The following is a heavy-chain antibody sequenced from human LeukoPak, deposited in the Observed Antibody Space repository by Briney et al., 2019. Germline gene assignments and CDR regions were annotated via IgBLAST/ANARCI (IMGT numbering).Heavy chain of an antibody. V-gene: IGHV1-8*01. CDR2: MNPNSGNT. CDR3: AVAAAAYDAFDI. Sequence: ASVKVSCKASGYTFTSYDINWVRQATGQGLEWMGWMNPNSGNTGYAQKFQGRVAMTRNTSISTAYMELSSLRSEDTAVYYCAVAAAAYDAFDIWGQGTMVTVSS. CDR1: GYTFTSYD. J-gene: IGHJ3*02. D-gene: IGHD6-13*01.